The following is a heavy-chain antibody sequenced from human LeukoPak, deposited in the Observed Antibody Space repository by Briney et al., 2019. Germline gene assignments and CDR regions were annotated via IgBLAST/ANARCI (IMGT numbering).Heavy chain of an antibody. CDR1: GFTFSDYY. J-gene: IGHJ4*02. CDR3: ARDSGDILTGYTFDY. CDR2: ISSSSSYT. D-gene: IGHD3-9*01. V-gene: IGHV3-11*05. Sequence: KTGGSLRLSCAASGFTFSDYYMSWIRQAPGKGLDWVSYISSSSSYTNYADSVKGRFTISRDNAKSSLYLQMNSLRAEDTAVYYCARDSGDILTGYTFDYWGQGTLVTVSS.